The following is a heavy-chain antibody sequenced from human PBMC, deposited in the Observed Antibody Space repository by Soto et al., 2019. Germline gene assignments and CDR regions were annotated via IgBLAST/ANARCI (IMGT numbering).Heavy chain of an antibody. CDR2: IYQLGSI. V-gene: IGHV4-30-2*01. J-gene: IGHJ5*02. Sequence: SETVSLRCAVSGGSSRSANYSWTWIRQPPGKGREWIGNIYQLGSIYDNPSIQILVNISVDRSKNQFSLKLSSVTAADTAVYYCARAWPYESSGYPWFDPWGQGTLVTVSS. CDR1: GGSSRSANYS. D-gene: IGHD3-22*01. CDR3: ARAWPYESSGYPWFDP.